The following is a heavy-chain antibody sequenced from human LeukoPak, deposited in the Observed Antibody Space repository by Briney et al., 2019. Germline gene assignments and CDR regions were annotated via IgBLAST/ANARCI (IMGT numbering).Heavy chain of an antibody. CDR1: GGSFSGYY. CDR2: IYTSGST. Sequence: SETLSLTCAAYGGSFSGYYWSWIRQPAGKGLEWIGRIYTSGSTNYNPSLKSRVTISVDTSKNQFSLKLSSVTAADTAVYYCARTKRAVADYFDYWGRGTLVTVSS. V-gene: IGHV4-59*10. D-gene: IGHD6-19*01. CDR3: ARTKRAVADYFDY. J-gene: IGHJ4*02.